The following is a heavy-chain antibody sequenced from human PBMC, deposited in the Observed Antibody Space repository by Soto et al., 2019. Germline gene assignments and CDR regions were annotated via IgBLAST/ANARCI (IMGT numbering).Heavy chain of an antibody. CDR2: LSGSGGST. Sequence: GGSLRLSCAASGFTFSNYAMSWVRQAPGKGLEWVSTLSGSGGSTYYADSVKGRFTISRDNSKKTLYLQMNSLRAEDTAIYYFAKVVLQFLEWSPNWLDPWGQGTLVTVSS. CDR1: GFTFSNYA. V-gene: IGHV3-23*01. J-gene: IGHJ5*02. CDR3: AKVVLQFLEWSPNWLDP. D-gene: IGHD3-3*01.